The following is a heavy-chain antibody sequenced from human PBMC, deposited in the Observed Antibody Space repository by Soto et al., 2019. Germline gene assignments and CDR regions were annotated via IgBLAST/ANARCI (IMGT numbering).Heavy chain of an antibody. CDR3: AKNQERGGWPKCPYYYYSGMVV. CDR2: ISYDGSNK. J-gene: IGHJ6*02. V-gene: IGHV3-30*18. D-gene: IGHD6-19*01. CDR1: GFTFSSYG. Sequence: GGSLRLSCAASGFTFSSYGMHWVRQAPGKGLEWVAVISYDGSNKYYADSVKGRFTISRDNSNNTLYLQMNSLRAEDTAVYYCAKNQERGGWPKCPYYYYSGMVVWGQGTPVTVSS.